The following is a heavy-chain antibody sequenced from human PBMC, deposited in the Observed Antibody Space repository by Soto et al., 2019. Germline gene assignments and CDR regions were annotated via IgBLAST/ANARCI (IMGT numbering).Heavy chain of an antibody. CDR1: GFTFSNAW. Sequence: GGSLRLSCAASGFTFSNAWMNWVRQAPGKGLEWVGRIKSKTDGGTTDYAAPVKGRFTISRDDSKNTLYLQMNSLKTEDTAVYYCTTALPRLYYYDSSGYYSLVAGGFDYWGQGTLVTVSS. J-gene: IGHJ4*02. CDR3: TTALPRLYYYDSSGYYSLVAGGFDY. D-gene: IGHD3-22*01. CDR2: IKSKTDGGTT. V-gene: IGHV3-15*07.